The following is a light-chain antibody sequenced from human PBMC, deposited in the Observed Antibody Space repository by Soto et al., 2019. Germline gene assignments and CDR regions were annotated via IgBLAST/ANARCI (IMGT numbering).Light chain of an antibody. Sequence: DIKMTQSPSTLSASVGDRVTITCRASQSISTSLAWYQQKPGKAPKLLIYKASRLQSGVPSRFSGSGSGTEFTLTSSSLQPDDFATYYCQHYNTHARAFGQGTKVEIK. CDR3: QHYNTHARA. CDR1: QSISTS. CDR2: KAS. V-gene: IGKV1-5*03. J-gene: IGKJ1*01.